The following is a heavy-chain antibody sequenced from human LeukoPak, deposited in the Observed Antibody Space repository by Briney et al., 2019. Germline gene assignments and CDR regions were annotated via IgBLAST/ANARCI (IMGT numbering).Heavy chain of an antibody. CDR2: ISYDGSNK. CDR3: ARDLDY. CDR1: GFTFSSYA. V-gene: IGHV3-30-3*01. Sequence: GGSLRLSCAASGFTFSSYAMHWVRQAPGKGLEWVAVISYDGSNKYYADSVKGRFTISRDNAKSSLYLQMDSLRAEDTAVYYCARDLDYWGQGTPVTVSS. J-gene: IGHJ4*02.